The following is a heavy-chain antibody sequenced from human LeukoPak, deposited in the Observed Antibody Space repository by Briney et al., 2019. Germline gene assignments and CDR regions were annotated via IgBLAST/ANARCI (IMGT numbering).Heavy chain of an antibody. CDR1: GFSFSSYA. CDR3: ARDLGRPSGILYYYYYYGMDV. D-gene: IGHD1-26*01. Sequence: GGSLRLSCAASGFSFSSYAVHWVRQAPGKGLEWVAVISYDGSNKYYTDSVKGRFAISRDNSKNTLYLQMDSLRAEDTAIYYCARDLGRPSGILYYYYYYGMDVWGQGTTVTVSS. CDR2: ISYDGSNK. V-gene: IGHV3-30*09. J-gene: IGHJ6*02.